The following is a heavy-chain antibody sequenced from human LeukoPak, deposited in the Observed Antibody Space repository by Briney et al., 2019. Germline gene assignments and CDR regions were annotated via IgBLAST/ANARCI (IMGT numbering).Heavy chain of an antibody. V-gene: IGHV1-69*06. CDR1: GYTFTSYY. CDR3: ARASMVRGVIITKSSGSLPPGY. Sequence: SVKVSCKASGYTFTSYYMHWVRQAPGQGLEWLGGIIPLFDTTHYAEKFQDRVTITADKSTSTVYMQLNSLSNDDTAVYYCARASMVRGVIITKSSGSLPPGYWGQGTLVTVSS. D-gene: IGHD3-10*01. J-gene: IGHJ4*02. CDR2: IIPLFDTT.